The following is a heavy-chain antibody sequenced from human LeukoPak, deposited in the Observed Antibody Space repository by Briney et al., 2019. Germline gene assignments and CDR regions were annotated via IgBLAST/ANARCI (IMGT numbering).Heavy chain of an antibody. CDR3: ASSHPLGSNNDYYSPFDY. CDR2: LYYSGDT. CDR1: GGSISNYY. Sequence: SETLSLTCSVSGGSISNYYWSWIRQPPGKGLEWIGYLYYSGDTNYNPSLKSRVTISVDTSKNQFSLSLSSVTAADTAVYYCASSHPLGSNNDYYSPFDYWGLGTLVTVSS. V-gene: IGHV4-59*01. J-gene: IGHJ4*02. D-gene: IGHD3-10*01.